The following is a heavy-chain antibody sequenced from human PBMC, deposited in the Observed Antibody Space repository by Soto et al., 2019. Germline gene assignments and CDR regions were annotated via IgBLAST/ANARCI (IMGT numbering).Heavy chain of an antibody. CDR1: GYTFTSYD. D-gene: IGHD6-19*01. J-gene: IGHJ5*02. CDR3: ARGRIIVAGGFDP. Sequence: QVQLVQSGAEVKKPGASVKVSCMASGYTFTSYDIIWVRQATGQGLEWMGWMNPSTGNTDSAEKFQGRLTMTRNTSIRTVYMELSSLSFEDTAVYYCARGRIIVAGGFDPWGQGTLVTVSS. V-gene: IGHV1-8*01. CDR2: MNPSTGNT.